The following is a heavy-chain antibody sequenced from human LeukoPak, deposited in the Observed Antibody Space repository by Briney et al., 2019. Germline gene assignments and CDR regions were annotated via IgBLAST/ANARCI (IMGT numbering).Heavy chain of an antibody. V-gene: IGHV1-46*01. J-gene: IGHJ3*02. D-gene: IGHD3-10*01. CDR3: ARDSVRPGSGSYYNHDAFDI. CDR2: INPSGGST. Sequence: GASVKVSCKASGYTFTSYYMHWVRQAPGQGLEWMGIINPSGGSTSYAQKFQGRVTMTRDMSTSTVYKELSSLRSEDTAVYYCARDSVRPGSGSYYNHDAFDIWGQGTMVTVSS. CDR1: GYTFTSYY.